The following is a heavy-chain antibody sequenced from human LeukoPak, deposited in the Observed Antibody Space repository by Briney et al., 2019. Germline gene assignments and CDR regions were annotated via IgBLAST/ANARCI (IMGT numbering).Heavy chain of an antibody. CDR2: ISTAGNTM. CDR1: GFTFSSYS. D-gene: IGHD3-9*01. Sequence: PGGSLRLSCASSGFTFSSYSMNWVRQAPGKGPEWVSSISTAGNTMYYADSVKGRFTISRDNAKNSLYLQMNSLRAEDTAVYYCVRGVELTGYSDYWGRGTLVTVSS. CDR3: VRGVELTGYSDY. V-gene: IGHV3-48*04. J-gene: IGHJ4*02.